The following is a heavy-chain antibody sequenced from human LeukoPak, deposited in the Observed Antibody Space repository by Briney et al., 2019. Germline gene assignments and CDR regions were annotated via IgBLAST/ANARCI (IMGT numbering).Heavy chain of an antibody. CDR2: ISYTGSP. Sequence: NPSETLSLTCTVSGGSISTYYWSSVRQPPGKGLEWIGYISYTGSPNYNPSLKGRLTISIDTSRNQFSLQVSSVPAADTAVYYCARHGSDWSFDYWGQGTLVTVSS. CDR3: ARHGSDWSFDY. CDR1: GGSISTYY. J-gene: IGHJ4*02. V-gene: IGHV4-59*08. D-gene: IGHD6-19*01.